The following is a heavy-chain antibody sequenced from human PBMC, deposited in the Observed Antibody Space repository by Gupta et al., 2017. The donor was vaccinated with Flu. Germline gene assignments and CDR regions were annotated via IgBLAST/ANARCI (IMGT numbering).Heavy chain of an antibody. J-gene: IGHJ4*02. CDR3: ARSSGHGYSGYDPLYYFDY. CDR1: GGSISSYY. CDR2: IYYSGST. V-gene: IGHV4-59*13. Sequence: QVQLQESGPGLVKPSETLSLTCTVSGGSISSYYWNWIRQPPGKGLEWIGYIYYSGSTNYNPSLKSRVTISVDTSKNQFSLKLSSVTAADTAVYDCARSSGHGYSGYDPLYYFDYWGQGTLVTVSS. D-gene: IGHD5-12*01.